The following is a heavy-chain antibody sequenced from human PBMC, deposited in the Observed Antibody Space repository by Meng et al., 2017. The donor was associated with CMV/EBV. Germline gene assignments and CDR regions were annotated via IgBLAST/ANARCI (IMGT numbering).Heavy chain of an antibody. CDR2: INHSGST. J-gene: IGHJ5*02. D-gene: IGHD1-26*01. CDR3: ARGVGGWFDP. CDR1: GGSFSGYY. V-gene: IGHV4-34*01. Sequence: QVQLQQWGAGLLKPSETLSPTWAVYGGSFSGYYWSWSRQPPGKGLEWIGEINHSGSTNYNPSLKSRVTISVDTSKNQFSLKLSSVTAADTAVYYCARGVGGWFDPWGQGTLVTVSS.